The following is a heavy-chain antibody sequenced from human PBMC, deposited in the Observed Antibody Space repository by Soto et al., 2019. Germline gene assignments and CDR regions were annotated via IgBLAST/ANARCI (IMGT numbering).Heavy chain of an antibody. J-gene: IGHJ4*02. V-gene: IGHV3-30-3*01. CDR2: ISYDGTDK. Sequence: HPGGSLRLSCAASGFTFNNYPMHWVRQAPGKGLEWVAVISYDGTDKYYADSVKGRFTISRDNSKNTLYLQMNSLRAEDTAVYYCATDSSGYSADYYFDYWGQGTLVTVSS. CDR3: ATDSSGYSADYYFDY. CDR1: GFTFNNYP. D-gene: IGHD3-22*01.